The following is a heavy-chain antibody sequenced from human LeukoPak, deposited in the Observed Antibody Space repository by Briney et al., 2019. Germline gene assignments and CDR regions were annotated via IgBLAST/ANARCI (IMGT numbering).Heavy chain of an antibody. CDR3: ARDEMAAADRDY. CDR2: IYSGGST. D-gene: IGHD6-13*01. Sequence: GGSLRLSCAASGLTVSSNYMSWVRQAPGKGLEWVSVIYSGGSTYYADSVKGRFTISRDNSKNTLYLQMNSLRAEDTAVYYCARDEMAAADRDYWGQGTLVTVSS. CDR1: GLTVSSNY. V-gene: IGHV3-66*01. J-gene: IGHJ4*02.